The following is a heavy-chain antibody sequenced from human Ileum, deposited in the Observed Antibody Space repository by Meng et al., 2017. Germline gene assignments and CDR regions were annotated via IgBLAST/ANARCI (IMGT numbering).Heavy chain of an antibody. J-gene: IGHJ4*02. D-gene: IGHD3-10*01. CDR1: GFTFSSDA. CDR2: FSGSAGYT. CDR3: AKESGSDLDY. Sequence: GGSLRLSCVASGFTFSSDAVSWVRQAPGKGLEWVSSFSGSAGYTYYADSVQGRFTISRDKSKSTLYLQMDSLRAEDTAVYYCAKESGSDLDYWGQGTLVTVSS. V-gene: IGHV3-23*01.